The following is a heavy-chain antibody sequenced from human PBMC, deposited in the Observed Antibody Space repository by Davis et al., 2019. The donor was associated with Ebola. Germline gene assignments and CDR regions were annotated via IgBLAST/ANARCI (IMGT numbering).Heavy chain of an antibody. CDR1: GGSISSYY. D-gene: IGHD3-10*01. CDR2: IYSSGST. J-gene: IGHJ4*02. V-gene: IGHV4-59*01. CDR3: ARVWNDYGSGSYYDY. Sequence: SETLSLTCTVSGGSISSYYWSWIRQPPGKGLEWIGYIYSSGSTNSNPSLKSRVTISVDTSKNQFSLKLSSVTTADTAVYYCARVWNDYGSGSYYDYWGQGILVTVSS.